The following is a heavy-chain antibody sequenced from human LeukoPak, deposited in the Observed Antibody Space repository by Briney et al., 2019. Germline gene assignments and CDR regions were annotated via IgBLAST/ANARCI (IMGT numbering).Heavy chain of an antibody. Sequence: SETLSLTCTVSGDSISSSSSYWGWIRQPPGEGLEWIGSIYYSGSTYYNTSLKSRVTISVDTSKNQFSLKLSSVTAADTAVYYCARQEGWVLLWFGPFDPWGQGTLVTVSS. CDR1: GDSISSSSSY. CDR2: IYYSGST. CDR3: ARQEGWVLLWFGPFDP. V-gene: IGHV4-39*01. J-gene: IGHJ5*02. D-gene: IGHD3-10*01.